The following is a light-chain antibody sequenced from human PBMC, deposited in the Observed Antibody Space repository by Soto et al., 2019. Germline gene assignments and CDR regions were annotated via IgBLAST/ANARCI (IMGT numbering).Light chain of an antibody. V-gene: IGKV1-9*01. CDR2: TAS. J-gene: IGKJ5*01. Sequence: DIQLTQSPSFLSDSVGDRVTITCRASQGISSDLAWYQQNPGKAPKLLIYTASTLQSGVPSRFSGSGSGTELTLTISCLQPEDFATYYCQQLNSYPITFGQGTRLEIK. CDR1: QGISSD. CDR3: QQLNSYPIT.